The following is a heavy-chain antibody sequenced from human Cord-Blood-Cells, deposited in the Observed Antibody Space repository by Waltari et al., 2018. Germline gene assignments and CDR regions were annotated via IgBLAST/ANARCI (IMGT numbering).Heavy chain of an antibody. CDR2: INQSGIT. D-gene: IGHD6-6*01. J-gene: IGHJ5*02. Sequence: QVQLQQWGVGLLKPSETLSLTCAVYGGSFSGYYWCWIRKPPGKGREWIGEINQSGITNYNPSLKSRVTISVDTSKNQFSLKLSSVTAADTAVYYCARGRIAARPNWDWFDPWGQGTLVTVSS. CDR1: GGSFSGYY. V-gene: IGHV4-34*01. CDR3: ARGRIAARPNWDWFDP.